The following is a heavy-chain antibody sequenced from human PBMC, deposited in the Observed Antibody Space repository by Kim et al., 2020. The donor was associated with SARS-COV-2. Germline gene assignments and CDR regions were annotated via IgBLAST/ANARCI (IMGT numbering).Heavy chain of an antibody. V-gene: IGHV1-46*01. J-gene: IGHJ4*02. CDR1: GYTFTSYY. Sequence: ASVKVSCKASGYTFTSYYMHWVRQAPGQGLEWMGIINPSGGSTSYAQKFQGRVTMTRDTSTSTVYMELSSLRSEDTAVYYCASQALDYDFWSGYFVWGQGTLVTVSS. CDR3: ASQALDYDFWSGYFV. CDR2: INPSGGST. D-gene: IGHD3-3*01.